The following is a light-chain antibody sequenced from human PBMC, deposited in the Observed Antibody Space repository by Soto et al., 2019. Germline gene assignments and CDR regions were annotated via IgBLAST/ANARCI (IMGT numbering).Light chain of an antibody. CDR1: SSDVGGYNY. CDR2: DVS. J-gene: IGLJ1*01. V-gene: IGLV2-14*01. CDR3: SSYTSSSTYV. Sequence: SLLTQPSSVSGSPGQSITISCTGTSSDVGGYNYVSWYQQHPGKAPKLMIYDVSNRPSGVSNRFSGSKSGNTASLTISGLQAKDEADYYCSSYTSSSTYVFGTGTKVTVL.